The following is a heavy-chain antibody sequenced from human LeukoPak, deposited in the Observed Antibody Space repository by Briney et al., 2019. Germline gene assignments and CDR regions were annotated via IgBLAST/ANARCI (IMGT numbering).Heavy chain of an antibody. CDR3: ARGQEYCSSTSCPHKNFDY. V-gene: IGHV3-53*01. Sequence: PGGSLRLSCAASGFTVSSNYMSWVRQAPGKGLEWVSVIYSGGSTYYADSVKGRFTISRDNSKNTLYLQMNSLRAEDTAVYYCARGQEYCSSTSCPHKNFDYWGQGTLVTVSS. J-gene: IGHJ4*02. CDR2: IYSGGST. D-gene: IGHD2-2*01. CDR1: GFTVSSNY.